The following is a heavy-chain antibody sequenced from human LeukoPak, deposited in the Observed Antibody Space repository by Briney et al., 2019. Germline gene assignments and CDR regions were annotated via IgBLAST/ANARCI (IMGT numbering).Heavy chain of an antibody. J-gene: IGHJ3*02. Sequence: GGSLRLSCAASGFTFSSYAMHWVRQAPGKGLEWVAVISYDGSNKYYADSVKGRFTISRDNSKNTLYLQMNSLRAEDTAIYYCASLSGFADAFDIWGQGTMVTVSS. CDR3: ASLSGFADAFDI. CDR1: GFTFSSYA. V-gene: IGHV3-30-3*01. CDR2: ISYDGSNK. D-gene: IGHD3-9*01.